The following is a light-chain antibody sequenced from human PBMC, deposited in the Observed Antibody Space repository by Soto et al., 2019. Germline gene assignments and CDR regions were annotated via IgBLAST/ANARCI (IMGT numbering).Light chain of an antibody. CDR2: DVS. CDR3: SSYYISIPNL. V-gene: IGLV2-14*03. CDR1: SSDVGGYDY. Sequence: QSVPTQPASVSGSPGQSITISCTGTSSDVGGYDYVSWYQIHPGKAAKLMVFDVSNRPLGVSYRVSGSKSGNTASLTIFGLQAEDEADCYCSSYYISIPNLFRTWTKLTVL. J-gene: IGLJ1*01.